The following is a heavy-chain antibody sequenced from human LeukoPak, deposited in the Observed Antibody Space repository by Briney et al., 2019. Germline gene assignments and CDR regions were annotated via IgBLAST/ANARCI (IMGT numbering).Heavy chain of an antibody. CDR3: ARELTGTTTFDY. J-gene: IGHJ4*02. V-gene: IGHV4-34*01. CDR2: INYSGST. CDR1: GGSFSGYY. Sequence: SETLSLTCAVYGGSFSGYYWSWIRQPPGKGLEWIGEINYSGSTKYLPSLKSRVTISVDTSKNQFSLNLSSVTAADTAVYYGARELTGTTTFDYWGQGTLVTVSS. D-gene: IGHD1-20*01.